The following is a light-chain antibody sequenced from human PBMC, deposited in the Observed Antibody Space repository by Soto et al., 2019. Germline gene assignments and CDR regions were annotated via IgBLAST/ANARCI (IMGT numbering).Light chain of an antibody. V-gene: IGKV1-5*03. CDR3: QHSWT. Sequence: DIQMTQSPSTVSASVGDRVTITCRASQTITSWLAWYQQKPGKAPKLLIYKASTLESGVPSRFSGSGSGTEFTLTISSLQPDDFASYYCQHSWTFGQGTKVGIK. CDR1: QTITSW. J-gene: IGKJ1*01. CDR2: KAS.